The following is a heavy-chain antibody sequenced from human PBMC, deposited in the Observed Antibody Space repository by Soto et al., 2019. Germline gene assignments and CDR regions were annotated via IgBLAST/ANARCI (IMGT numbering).Heavy chain of an antibody. CDR1: GFTFTSYW. CDR2: IKQDGSDK. CDR3: ARYYDGSGNSDAFDI. J-gene: IGHJ3*02. D-gene: IGHD3-22*01. Sequence: LRLSCAASGFTFTSYWMTWVRQAPGKGLEWVTNIKQDGSDKYYVDSVKGRFTISRDNAKNSLYLEMNSLRADDTAMYYCARYYDGSGNSDAFDIWGQGTMVTVSS. V-gene: IGHV3-7*03.